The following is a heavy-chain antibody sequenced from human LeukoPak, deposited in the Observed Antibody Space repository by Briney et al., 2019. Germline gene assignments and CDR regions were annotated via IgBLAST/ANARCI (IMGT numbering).Heavy chain of an antibody. CDR1: GFKFDDFG. J-gene: IGHJ4*02. CDR2: INWDGGST. Sequence: PGGSLRLSCAASGFKFDDFGMSWVRQDPAKGLEWVSSINWDGGSTYYADSVKGRVTISRDNVENSLPLQMNSLRVEDTAVYYCVTGGSGTYYKWGQGTLVTVSS. CDR3: VTGGSGTYYK. D-gene: IGHD1-26*01. V-gene: IGHV3-20*04.